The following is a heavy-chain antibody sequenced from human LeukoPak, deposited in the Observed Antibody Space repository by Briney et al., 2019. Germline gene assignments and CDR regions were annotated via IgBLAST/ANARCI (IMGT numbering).Heavy chain of an antibody. V-gene: IGHV4-38-2*02. CDR1: GYSISSGYY. D-gene: IGHD5-18*01. CDR2: IYHSGST. J-gene: IGHJ6*04. CDR3: AREAGVSYGLYYYYYGMDV. Sequence: PSETLSLTCAVSGYSISSGYYWGWIRQPPGKGLEWIGSIYHSGSTYYNPSLKSRVTISVDTSKNQFSLKLSSVTAADTAVYYCAREAGVSYGLYYYYYGMDVWGKGTTVTVS.